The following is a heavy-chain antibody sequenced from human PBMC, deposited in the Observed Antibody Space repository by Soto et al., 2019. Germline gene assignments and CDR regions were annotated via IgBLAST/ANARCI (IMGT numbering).Heavy chain of an antibody. D-gene: IGHD6-13*01. V-gene: IGHV3-23*01. J-gene: IGHJ4*02. Sequence: VQLLESGGGLVQPGGSLRLSCAASGFTFSSYAMTWVRQAPGKGLEWVSGISDSGGDTYYADSVKGRFTISRDNSKNTLYLQMSSLRVEDTAVYSCARAGSRWYRFDYWGQGTPVTVSS. CDR1: GFTFSSYA. CDR2: ISDSGGDT. CDR3: ARAGSRWYRFDY.